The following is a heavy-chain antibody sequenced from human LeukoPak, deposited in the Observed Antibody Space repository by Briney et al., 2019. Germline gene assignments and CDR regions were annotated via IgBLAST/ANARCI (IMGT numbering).Heavy chain of an antibody. CDR1: GFTFSSYG. CDR2: ISGSGGST. D-gene: IGHD3-22*01. V-gene: IGHV3-23*01. Sequence: GGSLRLSCAASGFTFSSYGMSWVRQAPGKGLEWVSAISGSGGSTYYADSVKGRFTISRDNSKNTLYLQMNSLRAEDTAVYYCAKVEWNYYDSSGYYEGEYFQHWGQGTLVTVSS. J-gene: IGHJ1*01. CDR3: AKVEWNYYDSSGYYEGEYFQH.